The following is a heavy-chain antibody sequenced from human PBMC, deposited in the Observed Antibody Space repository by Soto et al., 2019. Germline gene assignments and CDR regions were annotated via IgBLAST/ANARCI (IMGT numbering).Heavy chain of an antibody. V-gene: IGHV4-30-4*01. CDR1: GGSISSGDYY. CDR2: IYYSGST. CDR3: ARDPITMIVVPGAN. Sequence: SETLSLTCTVSGGSISSGDYYWSWIRQPPGKGLEWIGYIYYSGSTYYNPSLKSRVTISVDTSKNQFSLKLSSVTAADPAVYYCARDPITMIVVPGANWGQGTLATVSS. D-gene: IGHD3-22*01. J-gene: IGHJ4*02.